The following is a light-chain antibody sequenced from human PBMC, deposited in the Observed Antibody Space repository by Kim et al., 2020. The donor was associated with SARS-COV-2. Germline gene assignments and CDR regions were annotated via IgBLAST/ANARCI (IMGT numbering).Light chain of an antibody. CDR2: GKN. Sequence: VALGQTVRITCQGDSLRSYYATWYQQRPGQAPILVIYGKNNRPSGIPDRFSGASSGNTASLTITGTQAGDEADYYCNSRDSNDNVVFGGGTQLTVL. J-gene: IGLJ2*01. V-gene: IGLV3-19*01. CDR1: SLRSYY. CDR3: NSRDSNDNVV.